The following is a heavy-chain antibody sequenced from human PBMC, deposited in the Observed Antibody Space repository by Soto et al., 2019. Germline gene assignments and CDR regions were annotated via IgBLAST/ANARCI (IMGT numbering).Heavy chain of an antibody. Sequence: EAQLLQSGGGLVQPGGSLRLSCAASGFTFSSYWMHWVRQAPGKGLVWVSRIKTDGSSTTYADSVNGRFTISRDNAKNTLYLQMNSLRAEDTAVYYCVRDLGIGGFADYWGQGTLVTVSS. J-gene: IGHJ4*02. D-gene: IGHD2-15*01. CDR3: VRDLGIGGFADY. CDR1: GFTFSSYW. V-gene: IGHV3-74*03. CDR2: IKTDGSST.